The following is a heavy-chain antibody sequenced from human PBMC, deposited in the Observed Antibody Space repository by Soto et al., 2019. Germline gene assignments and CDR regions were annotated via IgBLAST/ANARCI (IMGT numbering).Heavy chain of an antibody. Sequence: QITLKESGPTLVKPTQTLTLTCTFSGFSLSTSGVGVGWIRQPPGKALEWLALIYWDDDKRYSPSLKSRLTITKDSSKNQVVLTMTNLDPVDTATYYRAYALLPHDYWGQGTLVTVSS. J-gene: IGHJ4*02. CDR3: AYALLPHDY. V-gene: IGHV2-5*02. D-gene: IGHD1-26*01. CDR2: IYWDDDK. CDR1: GFSLSTSGVG.